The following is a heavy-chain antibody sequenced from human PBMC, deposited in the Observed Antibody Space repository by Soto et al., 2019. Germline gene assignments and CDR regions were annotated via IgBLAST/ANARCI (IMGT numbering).Heavy chain of an antibody. CDR2: IYYSGST. D-gene: IGHD6-13*01. Sequence: QVQLQESGPGLVKPSETLSLTCTVSVGSISSYSWSWIRQPPGKGLEWIGYIYYSGSTNYNPSLKSRVTISVDTSKNHFSLKLSSATAADTAVYYCASARIAAAAIFFDFWGQGTLVTVSS. V-gene: IGHV4-59*08. CDR1: VGSISSYS. J-gene: IGHJ4*02. CDR3: ASARIAAAAIFFDF.